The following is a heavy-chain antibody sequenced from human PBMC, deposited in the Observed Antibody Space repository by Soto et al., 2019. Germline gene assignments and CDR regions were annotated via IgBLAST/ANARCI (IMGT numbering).Heavy chain of an antibody. V-gene: IGHV3-11*05. J-gene: IGHJ1*01. D-gene: IGHD3-10*01. CDR2: ISSSGDYT. CDR1: GFIFSDYY. CDR3: ARDRDTMIRGVYQH. Sequence: QVQLVESGGGLVKPGGSLRLSCAASGFIFSDYYMHWIRQAPGKGLEWVSYISSSGDYTNYADSVKCRVTVSRDNAKNSLYLQMSSLRAEDTAVYYCARDRDTMIRGVYQHWGQGTLVTVSS.